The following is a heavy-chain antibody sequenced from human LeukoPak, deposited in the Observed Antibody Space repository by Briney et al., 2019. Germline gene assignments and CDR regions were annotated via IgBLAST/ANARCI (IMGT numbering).Heavy chain of an antibody. D-gene: IGHD5-12*01. J-gene: IGHJ4*02. CDR3: AGYERLRLRGYDK. CDR1: GGSISSSNR. CDR2: IYHTGNT. Sequence: PWGTLSLTCDVSGGSISSSNRWNGVRQPPGKGLGGIGEIYHTGNTNYKPSLKSRVTISVDKSKNQFSLDLDSVTAADTAVYFCAGYERLRLRGYDKWGQGALVIVS. V-gene: IGHV4-4*02.